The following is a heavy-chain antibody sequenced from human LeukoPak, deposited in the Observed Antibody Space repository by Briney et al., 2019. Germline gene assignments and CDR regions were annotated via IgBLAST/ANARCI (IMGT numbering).Heavy chain of an antibody. Sequence: SETLSLTCTVFGGSISSSSYYWGWIRQPPGKGLEWIGSIYYSGSTYYNPSLKSRVTISVDTSKIQFSLRLSSVTAADTAVYYCARQKSYYDSSSYYYYYYYMDVWGKGTTVTVSS. V-gene: IGHV4-39*01. D-gene: IGHD3-22*01. CDR3: ARQKSYYDSSSYYYYYYYMDV. CDR2: IYYSGST. J-gene: IGHJ6*03. CDR1: GGSISSSSYY.